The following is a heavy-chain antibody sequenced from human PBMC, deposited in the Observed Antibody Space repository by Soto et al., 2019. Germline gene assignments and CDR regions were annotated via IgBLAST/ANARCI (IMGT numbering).Heavy chain of an antibody. Sequence: QVQLVESGGGVVQPGRSLRLSCAASGFTFSSYGMHWVRQAPGKGLEWVAVMSYDGSNKYYADSVKGRFTSSRDNSKNTRYLQMNSLRAEDTAVYYCAKMGIPSRAARKRDWYFDLWGRGTLVTVSS. V-gene: IGHV3-30*18. J-gene: IGHJ2*01. CDR1: GFTFSSYG. CDR2: MSYDGSNK. CDR3: AKMGIPSRAARKRDWYFDL. D-gene: IGHD6-6*01.